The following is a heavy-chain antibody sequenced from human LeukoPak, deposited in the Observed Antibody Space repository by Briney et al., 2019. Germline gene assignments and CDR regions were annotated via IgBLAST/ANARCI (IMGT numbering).Heavy chain of an antibody. CDR3: ARGNYYDSSGYYLRAFDI. Sequence: SETLSLTCTVSGVSISSYYWSWIRQPPGKGLEWIGYIYYSGSTNYNPSLKSRVTISVDTSKNQFSLKLSSVTAADTAVYYCARGNYYDSSGYYLRAFDIWGQGTMVTVSS. J-gene: IGHJ3*02. D-gene: IGHD3-22*01. V-gene: IGHV4-59*01. CDR1: GVSISSYY. CDR2: IYYSGST.